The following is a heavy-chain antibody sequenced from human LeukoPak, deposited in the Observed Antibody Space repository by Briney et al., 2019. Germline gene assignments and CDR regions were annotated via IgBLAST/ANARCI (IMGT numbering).Heavy chain of an antibody. CDR2: INPTGGST. CDR1: GYTFTSYY. J-gene: IGHJ6*03. V-gene: IGHV1-46*01. Sequence: ASVKVSCKASGYTFTSYYMHWVRQAPGEGLELMGIINPTGGSTSYAQKFRGRVTMTRDMSSSTVYMELSSLRSEDTAVYYCARASYYYYMDVWGKGTTVTVSS. CDR3: ARASYYYYMDV.